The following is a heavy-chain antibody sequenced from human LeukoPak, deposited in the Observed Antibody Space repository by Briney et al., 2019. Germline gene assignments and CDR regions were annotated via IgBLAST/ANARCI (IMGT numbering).Heavy chain of an antibody. Sequence: ASETLSLTCAVYGGSFSGYYWSWIRQPPGKGLEWIGEINHSGSTNYNPSLKSRVTISVDTSKNQFSLKLSSVTAADTAVYYCASNYYDSSGYYFWYFDLWGRGTLVTVSS. V-gene: IGHV4-34*01. D-gene: IGHD3-22*01. CDR2: INHSGST. CDR1: GGSFSGYY. CDR3: ASNYYDSSGYYFWYFDL. J-gene: IGHJ2*01.